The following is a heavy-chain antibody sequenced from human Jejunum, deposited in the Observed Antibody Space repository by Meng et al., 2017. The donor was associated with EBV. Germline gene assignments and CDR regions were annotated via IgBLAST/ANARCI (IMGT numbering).Heavy chain of an antibody. CDR3: ARRDSRGGFYDS. Sequence: VSLGEAGGGLGQAGGSLRLSCVVAGFTLSDYWMHWVRQVPGKGLLGVSRSNSDETSISYAESVKGRFSMSRDNAKNTLFLQMNSLTVEDTAVYYCARRDSRGGFYDSWGQGTLVTVSS. CDR2: SNSDETSI. CDR1: GFTLSDYW. V-gene: IGHV3-74*01. J-gene: IGHJ4*02. D-gene: IGHD2-15*01.